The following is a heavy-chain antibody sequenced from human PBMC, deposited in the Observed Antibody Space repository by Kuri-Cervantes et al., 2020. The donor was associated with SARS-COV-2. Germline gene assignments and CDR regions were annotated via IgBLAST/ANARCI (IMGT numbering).Heavy chain of an antibody. CDR3: TSIVYSIVGATSLYYYYGMDV. Sequence: GGSLRLSCAASGFTLSSYGMHWVRQASGKGLEWVGRIRSKANSYATAYAASVKGRFTISRDDSKNTAYLQMNSLKTEDTAVYYCTSIVYSIVGATSLYYYYGMDVWGQGTTVTVSS. V-gene: IGHV3-73*01. CDR2: IRSKANSYAT. CDR1: GFTLSSYG. D-gene: IGHD1-26*01. J-gene: IGHJ6*02.